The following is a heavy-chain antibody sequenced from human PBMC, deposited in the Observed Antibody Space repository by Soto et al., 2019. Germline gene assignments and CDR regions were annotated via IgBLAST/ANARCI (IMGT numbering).Heavy chain of an antibody. Sequence: EVQLVESGGTLVQPGGSLRLSCAASGFTVSTNFMTWVRQAPGKGLEWVSVIYSGGSTFYADSVKGRFTITRDNSKNTLYFQMNSLRVEDTAVYYCARARMQLWPNYYDDRLDVWGQGTTVTVSS. CDR3: ARARMQLWPNYYDDRLDV. V-gene: IGHV3-66*01. CDR1: GFTVSTNF. J-gene: IGHJ6*02. D-gene: IGHD5-18*01. CDR2: IYSGGST.